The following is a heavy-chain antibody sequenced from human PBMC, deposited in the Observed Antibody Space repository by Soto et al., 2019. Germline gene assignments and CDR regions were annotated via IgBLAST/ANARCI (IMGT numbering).Heavy chain of an antibody. J-gene: IGHJ6*02. D-gene: IGHD6-13*01. CDR2: ISWDGGST. CDR1: GFTFDDYT. CDR3: AKTYRSYYYYYGMDV. V-gene: IGHV3-43*01. Sequence: GGSLRLSCAASGFTFDDYTMHWVRQAPGKGLEWVSLISWDGGSTYYADSVKGRFTISRDNSKNSLYLQMNSLRTEDTALYYCAKTYRSYYYYYGMDVWGQGTTVTVSS.